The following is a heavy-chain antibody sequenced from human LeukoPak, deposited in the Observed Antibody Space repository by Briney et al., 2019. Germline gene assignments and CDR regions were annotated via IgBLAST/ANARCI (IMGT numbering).Heavy chain of an antibody. CDR3: ARGGYCSGGTCYEFNAFDI. V-gene: IGHV3-48*03. CDR2: IRSSDNTI. CDR1: GFTFSSYE. Sequence: GGSLRLSCAASGFTFSSYEMNWVRQVPGKGLEWVSYIRSSDNTIHYADSVKGRFTISRDNAKNSLYLQMNSLRAEDTAVYYCARGGYCSGGTCYEFNAFDIWGQGTMVTVSS. J-gene: IGHJ3*02. D-gene: IGHD2-15*01.